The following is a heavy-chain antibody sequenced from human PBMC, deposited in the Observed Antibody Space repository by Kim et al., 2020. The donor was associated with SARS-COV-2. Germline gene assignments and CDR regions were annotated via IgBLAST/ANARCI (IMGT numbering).Heavy chain of an antibody. V-gene: IGHV1-18*04. CDR1: GYTFTSYG. CDR2: ISAYNGNT. D-gene: IGHD4-17*01. CDR3: ARVNPRTRGTPTTVTTQTRGGQDY. J-gene: IGHJ4*02. Sequence: ASVKVSCKASGYTFTSYGISWVRQAPGQGLEWMGWISAYNGNTNYAQKLQGRVTMTTDTSTSTAYMELRSLRSDDTAVYYCARVNPRTRGTPTTVTTQTRGGQDYWGQGTLVTVSS.